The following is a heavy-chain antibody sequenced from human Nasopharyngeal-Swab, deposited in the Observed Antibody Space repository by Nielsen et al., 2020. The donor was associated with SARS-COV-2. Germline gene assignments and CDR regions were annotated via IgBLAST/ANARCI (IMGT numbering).Heavy chain of an antibody. CDR2: ISSSGTPI. Sequence: GESLKISCAASGFTFSDFYMSWIRQAPGKGLEWLSYISSSGTPIHYADSVKGRFTISRDNAKNSLYLQMNSLTAEDTAVYYCATRARDSSWYQIDYWGQGNLVTVSS. J-gene: IGHJ4*02. CDR3: ATRARDSSWYQIDY. D-gene: IGHD6-13*01. CDR1: GFTFSDFY. V-gene: IGHV3-11*01.